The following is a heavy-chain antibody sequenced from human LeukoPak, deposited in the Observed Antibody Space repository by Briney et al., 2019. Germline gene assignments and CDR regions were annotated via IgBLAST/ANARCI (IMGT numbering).Heavy chain of an antibody. V-gene: IGHV4-34*01. CDR2: INHSGST. J-gene: IGHJ4*02. CDR3: AREARFGSTSSHLDY. Sequence: SETLSLTCAVYGGSFSGYQWSWIRQPPGKGLEWIGEINHSGSTNYNPSLKSRVTILVDTSKNQFSLDLNSVTAADTAVYFCAREARFGSTSSHLDYWGQGTLVTVSS. D-gene: IGHD6-6*01. CDR1: GGSFSGYQ.